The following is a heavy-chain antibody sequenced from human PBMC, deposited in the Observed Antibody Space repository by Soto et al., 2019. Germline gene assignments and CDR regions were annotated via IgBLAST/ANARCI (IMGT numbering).Heavy chain of an antibody. V-gene: IGHV4-30-4*01. CDR1: GGSISSGDYY. Sequence: PSETLSLTCTVSGGSISSGDYYWSWIRQPPGKGLEWIGYIYYSGSTYYNPSLKSRVTISVDTSKNQFSLKLSSVTAADTAVYYCVRDAKGATYGSGSYRHYYYYGMDVWGQGTTVTVSS. CDR2: IYYSGST. CDR3: VRDAKGATYGSGSYRHYYYYGMDV. J-gene: IGHJ6*02. D-gene: IGHD3-10*01.